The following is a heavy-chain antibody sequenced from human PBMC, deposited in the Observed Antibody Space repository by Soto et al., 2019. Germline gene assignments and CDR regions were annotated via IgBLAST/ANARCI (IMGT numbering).Heavy chain of an antibody. J-gene: IGHJ4*02. CDR2: ISSSSYI. CDR3: AKEGRSGSYYAGEFDY. Sequence: GGSLRLSCAASGFTFSSYSMNWVRQAPGKGLEWVSSISSSSYIYYADSVKGRFTISRDNAKNSLHLQMNSLRAEDTAVYYCAKEGRSGSYYAGEFDYWGQGTRVTVSA. D-gene: IGHD1-26*01. CDR1: GFTFSSYS. V-gene: IGHV3-21*01.